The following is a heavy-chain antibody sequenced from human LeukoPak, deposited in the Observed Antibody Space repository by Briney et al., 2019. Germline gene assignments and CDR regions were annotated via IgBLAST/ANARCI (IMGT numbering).Heavy chain of an antibody. CDR1: GGSISSYY. CDR3: ARDLGGVSYDY. Sequence: PETLSLTCTVSGGSISSYYWSWIRQPPGKGLEWIGYIYYSGSTNYNPSLKSRVTISVDTSKNQFSLKLSSVTAADTAVYYCARDLGGVSYDYWGQGTLVTVSS. J-gene: IGHJ4*02. CDR2: IYYSGST. D-gene: IGHD3-16*02. V-gene: IGHV4-59*01.